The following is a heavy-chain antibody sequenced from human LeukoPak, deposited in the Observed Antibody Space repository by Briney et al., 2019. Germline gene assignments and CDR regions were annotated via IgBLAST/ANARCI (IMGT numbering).Heavy chain of an antibody. Sequence: SETLSLTCTVSGGSISSYYGSWIRQPPGKGLEWIGYIYTSGSTNYNPSLKSRVTISVDTSKNQFSLKLSSVTAADTAVYYCARHGGWYSSGWPTPFDYWGQGTLVTVSS. CDR3: ARHGGWYSSGWPTPFDY. D-gene: IGHD6-19*01. V-gene: IGHV4-4*09. J-gene: IGHJ4*02. CDR1: GGSISSYY. CDR2: IYTSGST.